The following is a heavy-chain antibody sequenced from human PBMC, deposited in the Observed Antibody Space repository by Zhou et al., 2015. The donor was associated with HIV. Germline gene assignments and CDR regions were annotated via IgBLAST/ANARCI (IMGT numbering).Heavy chain of an antibody. CDR3: ARAGSSGYDHGAFDI. CDR1: GGTFSGSD. D-gene: IGHD5-12*01. V-gene: IGHV1-69*04. Sequence: LVQSGTEVRKPGSSVNVSCKASGGTFSGSDISWVRQAPGQGLEWMGSITPMFDMETYAEKFRARLTITVDKSTSAAYMELNRLTSEDAAVYYCARAGSSGYDHGAFDIWGQGTMVTVSS. J-gene: IGHJ3*02. CDR2: ITPMFDME.